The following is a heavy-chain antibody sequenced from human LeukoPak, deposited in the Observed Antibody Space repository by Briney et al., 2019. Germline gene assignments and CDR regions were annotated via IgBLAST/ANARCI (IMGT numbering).Heavy chain of an antibody. J-gene: IGHJ6*04. CDR1: GYTFTSYG. V-gene: IGHV1-18*01. Sequence: ASVKVSCKASGYTFTSYGISWVRQAPGQGLEWMGWISAYNGNTNYAQKLQGRVTMTTDTSTSTAYMELRSLRSDDTAVYYCARVTYYYDSGGFSRRDYYKGRGVWGKGTPVPVSS. D-gene: IGHD3-22*01. CDR2: ISAYNGNT. CDR3: ARVTYYYDSGGFSRRDYYKGRGV.